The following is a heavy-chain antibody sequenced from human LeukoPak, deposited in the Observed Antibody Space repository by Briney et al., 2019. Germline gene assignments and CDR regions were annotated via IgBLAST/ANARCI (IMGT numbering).Heavy chain of an antibody. J-gene: IGHJ4*02. CDR2: ISSSSSYI. CDR3: ARGGPDFDY. CDR1: GFTFSSYS. D-gene: IGHD1-14*01. V-gene: IGHV3-21*01. Sequence: GRSLRLSCAASGFTFSSYSMNWVRQAPGKRLEWVSSISSSSSYIYYADSVKGRFTISRDNAKNSLYLQMNSLRAEDTAVYYCARGGPDFDYWGQGTLVTVSS.